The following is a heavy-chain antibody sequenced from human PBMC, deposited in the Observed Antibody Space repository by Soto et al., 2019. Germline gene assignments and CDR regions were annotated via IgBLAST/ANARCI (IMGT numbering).Heavy chain of an antibody. CDR2: IDFDGRST. V-gene: IGHV3-74*01. D-gene: IGHD1-1*01. CDR1: GFTFSNYY. J-gene: IGHJ5*02. Sequence: EVQLVESGGGLVQPGGSLRLSCAVSGFTFSNYYMQWVRQGPGKGLVYVARIDFDGRSTVHADSVKGRFTISRDNAKKPLYLQIKGLGAEARGVYYCPRGASTTWLRPPDLWGKEPLVTASS. CDR3: PRGASTTWLRPPDL.